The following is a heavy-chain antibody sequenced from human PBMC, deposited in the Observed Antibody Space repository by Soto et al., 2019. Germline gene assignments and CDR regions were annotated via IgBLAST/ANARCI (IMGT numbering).Heavy chain of an antibody. V-gene: IGHV1-2*04. J-gene: IGHJ4*02. CDR3: ARGEDTAMVTGVFDY. Sequence: GASVKGSCKASGYTFAGCYMRWVRKAPGQGLEWMGWINPNSGGTNYAQKFQGWVTMTRDTSISTAYMELSRLRSDDTAVYYCARGEDTAMVTGVFDYWGQGTLVTVSS. CDR1: GYTFAGCY. CDR2: INPNSGGT. D-gene: IGHD5-18*01.